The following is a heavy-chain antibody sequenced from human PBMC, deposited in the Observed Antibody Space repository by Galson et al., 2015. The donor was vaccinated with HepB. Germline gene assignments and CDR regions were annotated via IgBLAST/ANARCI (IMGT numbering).Heavy chain of an antibody. V-gene: IGHV3-48*03. D-gene: IGHD3-22*01. CDR3: ARAAMTVVVRGLNAFDI. Sequence: SLRLSCAASGFTLSSFEMSWVRQAPGRGLEWVSYISYSGSAIYYAESVKGRFTISRDNAKNSLYLQMNSLRAEDTAGYYCARAAMTVVVRGLNAFDIWGQGTVVTVSS. CDR2: ISYSGSAI. J-gene: IGHJ3*02. CDR1: GFTLSSFE.